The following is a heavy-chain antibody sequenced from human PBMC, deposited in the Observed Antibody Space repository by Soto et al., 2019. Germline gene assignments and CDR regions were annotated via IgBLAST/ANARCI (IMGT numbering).Heavy chain of an antibody. CDR2: IYYSGST. D-gene: IGHD4-17*01. V-gene: IGHV4-30-4*01. CDR1: GGSISSGDYY. Sequence: PSETLSLTCTVSGGSISSGDYYWSWIRQPPGKGLEWIGYIYYSGSTYYNPSLKSRVTISVDTSKNQFSLKLSSVTAADTAVYYCARNHYGDPPLNNWFDPWGQGSLVTVSS. J-gene: IGHJ5*02. CDR3: ARNHYGDPPLNNWFDP.